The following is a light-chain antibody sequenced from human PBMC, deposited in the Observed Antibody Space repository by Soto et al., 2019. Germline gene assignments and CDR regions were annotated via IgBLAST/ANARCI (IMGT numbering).Light chain of an antibody. J-gene: IGLJ1*01. CDR2: DVS. Sequence: QSALTQPASVSGSPGQSITISCTGTSSDVVGYNYVSWYRQHPGEAPKLMIYDVSNRPSGVSNRFSGSKSGNTASLTISGLQAEDEADYYCSSYTSSSTLLLVFGPGTKLTVL. CDR3: SSYTSSSTLLLV. CDR1: SSDVVGYNY. V-gene: IGLV2-14*01.